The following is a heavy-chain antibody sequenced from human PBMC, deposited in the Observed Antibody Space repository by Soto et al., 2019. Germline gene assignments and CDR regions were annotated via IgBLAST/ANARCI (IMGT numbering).Heavy chain of an antibody. J-gene: IGHJ4*02. Sequence: KQSQTLSLTCTVSGGSISSGDYYWSWIRQPPGKGLEWIGYIYYSGSTYYNPSLKSRVTISVDTSKNQFSLKLSSVTAADTAVYYCAREQLLTTIDYWGQGTLVTVSS. V-gene: IGHV4-30-4*01. CDR2: IYYSGST. D-gene: IGHD3-22*01. CDR3: AREQLLTTIDY. CDR1: GGSISSGDYY.